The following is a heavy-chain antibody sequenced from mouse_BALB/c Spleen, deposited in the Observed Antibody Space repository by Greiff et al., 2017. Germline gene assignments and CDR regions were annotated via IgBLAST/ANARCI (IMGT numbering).Heavy chain of an antibody. CDR2: IDPANGNT. CDR1: GFNIKDTY. D-gene: IGHD4-1*01. J-gene: IGHJ3*01. V-gene: IGHV14-3*02. Sequence: EVKLVESGAELVKPGASVKLSCTASGFNIKDTYMHWVKQRPEQGLEWIGRIDPANGNTKYDPKFQGKATITADTSSNTAYLQLSSLTSEDTAVYYCASPPLGGGFAYWGQGTLVTVSA. CDR3: ASPPLGGGFAY.